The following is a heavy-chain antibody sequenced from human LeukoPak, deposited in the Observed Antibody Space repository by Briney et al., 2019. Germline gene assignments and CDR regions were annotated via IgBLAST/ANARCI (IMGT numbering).Heavy chain of an antibody. CDR1: GFIFTSYP. CDR3: VRGWRNMDV. D-gene: IGHD5-24*01. Sequence: GGSLRLSCSASGFIFTSYPMHWVRQAPGKGLEYVAVVNNNGGTTYYADSVKGRFTISRDNSKNTLYLQMSSVRPEDTAVYYCVRGWRNMDVWGQGTTVTVSS. V-gene: IGHV3-64D*06. J-gene: IGHJ6*02. CDR2: VNNNGGTT.